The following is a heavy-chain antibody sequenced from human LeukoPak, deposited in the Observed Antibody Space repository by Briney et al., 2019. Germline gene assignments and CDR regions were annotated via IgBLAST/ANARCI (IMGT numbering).Heavy chain of an antibody. CDR1: GFTFGTYA. Sequence: GGSLRLSCAASGFTFGTYAMTWGRQAPGEGLEWVSAISGSGGSTYYADSVKGRFTISRDNSKNTLYVQMNSLRAEDTAVYYCARGSSSAWYQPQDYWGQGTLATVSS. CDR3: ARGSSSAWYQPQDY. CDR2: ISGSGGST. D-gene: IGHD6-19*01. V-gene: IGHV3-23*01. J-gene: IGHJ4*02.